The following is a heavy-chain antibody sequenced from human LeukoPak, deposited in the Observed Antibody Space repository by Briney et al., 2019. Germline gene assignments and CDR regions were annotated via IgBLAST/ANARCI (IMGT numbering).Heavy chain of an antibody. D-gene: IGHD4-11*01. CDR3: ARDRVYDYSNPRGFDY. CDR1: GYPFTSFG. J-gene: IGHJ4*02. CDR2: ISGYNGKT. V-gene: IGHV1-18*03. Sequence: ASVKVSCKASGYPFTSFGISWVQQAPGQGLEWMGWISGYNGKTKYADNLQGRVTMTTDTSTSTAYMELGSLRSDDMAVYYCARDRVYDYSNPRGFDYWGQGTLVTVSS.